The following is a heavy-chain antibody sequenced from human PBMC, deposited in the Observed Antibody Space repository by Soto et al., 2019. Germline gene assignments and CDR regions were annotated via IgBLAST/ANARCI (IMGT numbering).Heavy chain of an antibody. CDR1: GGSFSGYY. CDR2: INHSGST. V-gene: IGHV4-34*01. CDR3: ARGASGYYDSSGYYSPYYFDY. J-gene: IGHJ4*02. Sequence: SETLSLTCAVYGGSFSGYYWSWIRQPPGKGLEWIGEINHSGSTNYNPSLKSRVTISVDTSKNQFSLKLSSVTAADTAVYYCARGASGYYDSSGYYSPYYFDYWGQGTLVTVSS. D-gene: IGHD3-22*01.